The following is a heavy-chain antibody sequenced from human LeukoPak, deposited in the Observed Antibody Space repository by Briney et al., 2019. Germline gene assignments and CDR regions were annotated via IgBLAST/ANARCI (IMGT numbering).Heavy chain of an antibody. CDR1: GYTFTSYY. V-gene: IGHV1-46*01. Sequence: VASVKVSCKASGYTFTSYYMHWVRQAPGQGLEWMGIINPSGGSTSYAQKFQGRVTMTRDTSTSTVYMELSSLRSEDTAVYYCARVRRAGTLYYYYYYMDVWGKGTTVTISS. J-gene: IGHJ6*03. CDR2: INPSGGST. D-gene: IGHD1-1*01. CDR3: ARVRRAGTLYYYYYYMDV.